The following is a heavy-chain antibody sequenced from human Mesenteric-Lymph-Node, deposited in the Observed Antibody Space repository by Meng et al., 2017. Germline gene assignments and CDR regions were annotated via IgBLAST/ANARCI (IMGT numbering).Heavy chain of an antibody. V-gene: IGHV3-15*01. D-gene: IGHD3-10*01. CDR1: GLTFSDAW. J-gene: IGHJ5*01. CDR3: TTGSGAHTIGS. CDR2: IKSKTNGDEGT. Sequence: GESLKISCAASGLTFSDAWMSWVRQAPGKGLEWVGHIKSKTNGDEGTNYAAPVKGRVTISRDDSKNTLYLHMNSLKTEDTAMYYCTTGSGAHTIGSWGRGALVTVSS.